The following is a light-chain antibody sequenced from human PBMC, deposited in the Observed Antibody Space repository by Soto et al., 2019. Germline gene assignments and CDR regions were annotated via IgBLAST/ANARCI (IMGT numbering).Light chain of an antibody. CDR3: SSYTSSSTCA. CDR2: DVS. J-gene: IGLJ1*01. Sequence: QSALTQPASVSGSPGQSITISCTGTSSDVGGYNYVSWYHQHPGKAPKLMIYDVSNRPSGVSNRFSGSKSGNTASLTISGIQAEDEADYYCSSYTSSSTCAFGTGTKLTV. CDR1: SSDVGGYNY. V-gene: IGLV2-14*01.